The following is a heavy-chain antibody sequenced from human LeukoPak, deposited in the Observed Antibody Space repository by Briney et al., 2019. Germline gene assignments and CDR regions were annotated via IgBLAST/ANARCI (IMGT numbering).Heavy chain of an antibody. CDR3: ANWGLFFTALVY. Sequence: ESGGSLRLSCIASGFTLSSYEMSWIRQAPGKGLEWVSSVDYSGGDTHYADSVKGRFTISRDNSKNTLYLQMNSLRAEDTAVYYCANWGLFFTALVYWGQGTLVTVSS. D-gene: IGHD7-27*01. V-gene: IGHV3-23*01. J-gene: IGHJ4*02. CDR2: VDYSGGDT. CDR1: GFTLSSYE.